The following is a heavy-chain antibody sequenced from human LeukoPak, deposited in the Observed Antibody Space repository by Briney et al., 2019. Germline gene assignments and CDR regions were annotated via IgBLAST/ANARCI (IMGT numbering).Heavy chain of an antibody. CDR3: AREESSSWYALTDC. J-gene: IGHJ4*02. V-gene: IGHV1-46*01. CDR1: GYTFTSYY. CDR2: INPSGGST. Sequence: ASVKVSCKASGYTFTSYYMHWVRQAPGQGLEWMGIINPSGGSTSYAQKFQGRVTITADESTSTAYMELSSLRSEDTAVYYCAREESSSWYALTDCWGQGTLVTVSS. D-gene: IGHD6-13*01.